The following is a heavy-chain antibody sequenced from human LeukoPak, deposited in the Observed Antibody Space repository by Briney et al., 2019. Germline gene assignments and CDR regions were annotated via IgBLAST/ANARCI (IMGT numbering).Heavy chain of an antibody. D-gene: IGHD5-24*01. CDR3: AKEGNGYNWFYYYYYMDV. V-gene: IGHV3-23*01. J-gene: IGHJ6*03. CDR2: ISGSGGST. Sequence: PGGSLRLSCAASGFTFSSYGMTWVRQAPGKGLEWVSAISGSGGSTYYADSVKGRFTISRDNSKNTLYLQMNSLRAEDTAVYYCAKEGNGYNWFYYYYYMDVWGKGTTVTISS. CDR1: GFTFSSYG.